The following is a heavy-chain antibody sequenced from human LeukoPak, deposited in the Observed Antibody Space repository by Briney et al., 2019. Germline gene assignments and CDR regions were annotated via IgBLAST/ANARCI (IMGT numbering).Heavy chain of an antibody. V-gene: IGHV3-21*01. D-gene: IGHD3-10*01. CDR3: ARELRITMVRGVIYADY. J-gene: IGHJ4*02. CDR2: ISSSSSYI. Sequence: PGGSLRLSCAASGFTFSNYSMNWVRQAPGKGLEWVSSISSSSSYIYYADSVKGRFTISRDNAKNSLYLQMNSLRAEDTAVYYCARELRITMVRGVIYADYWGQGTLVTVSS. CDR1: GFTFSNYS.